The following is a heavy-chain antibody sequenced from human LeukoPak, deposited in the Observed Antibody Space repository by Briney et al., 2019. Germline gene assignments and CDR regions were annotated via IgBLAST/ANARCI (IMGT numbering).Heavy chain of an antibody. Sequence: ASVKVSCKASGYTFTSYYMHWVRQAPGQGLEWMGWINPNSGGTNYAQKFQGRVTMTRDTSISTAYMELSRLRSDDTAVYYCARTLFIAAVSSCFDYWGQGTLVTVSS. CDR2: INPNSGGT. CDR1: GYTFTSYY. J-gene: IGHJ4*02. CDR3: ARTLFIAAVSSCFDY. D-gene: IGHD6-13*01. V-gene: IGHV1-2*02.